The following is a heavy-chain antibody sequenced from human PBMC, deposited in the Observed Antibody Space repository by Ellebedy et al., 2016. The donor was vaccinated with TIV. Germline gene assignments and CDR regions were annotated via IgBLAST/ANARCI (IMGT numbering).Heavy chain of an antibody. CDR1: GYTFTAYP. D-gene: IGHD1-1*01. V-gene: IGHV7-4-1*02. Sequence: ASVKVSCKASGYTFTAYPMNWVRQAPGQGLEWLGWINTNTGNPTYSQGFRGQFVFSLDTSVSTAYLEISGLRAEDTAVYYCARDSRYNWNDWDYYHMDVWGQGTTVTVSS. CDR2: INTNTGNP. CDR3: ARDSRYNWNDWDYYHMDV. J-gene: IGHJ6*03.